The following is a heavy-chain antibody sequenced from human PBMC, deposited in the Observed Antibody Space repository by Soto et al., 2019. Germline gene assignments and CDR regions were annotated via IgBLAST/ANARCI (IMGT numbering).Heavy chain of an antibody. CDR1: GGSVSIGDYL. CDR2: IHDSGNT. J-gene: IGHJ5*02. CDR3: ARARGGDSGDYASLFDR. D-gene: IGHD4-17*01. V-gene: IGHV4-30-4*01. Sequence: VQLQESGPGLVTPSHTLSLTCTVFGGSVSIGDYLWSWIRQRPGKGLEWIGYIHDSGNTYYNPSLKSRVTISLDTSKNQFSLKVTSMTAADTAVYFCARARGGDSGDYASLFDRWGQGNLVTVSS.